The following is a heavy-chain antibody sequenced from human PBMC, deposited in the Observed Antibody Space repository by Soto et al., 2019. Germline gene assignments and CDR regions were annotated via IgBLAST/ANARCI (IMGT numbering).Heavy chain of an antibody. V-gene: IGHV4-4*02. CDR3: ARAAYSSGWYWFDP. CDR2: IYHSGST. J-gene: IGHJ5*02. D-gene: IGHD6-19*01. CDR1: SGSISSSNW. Sequence: SETLSLTFAVASGSISSSNWWSWVRQPPGKGLEWIGEIYHSGSTNYNPSLKSRVTISVDKSKNQFSLKLSSVTAADTAVYYCARAAYSSGWYWFDPWGQGTLVTVSS.